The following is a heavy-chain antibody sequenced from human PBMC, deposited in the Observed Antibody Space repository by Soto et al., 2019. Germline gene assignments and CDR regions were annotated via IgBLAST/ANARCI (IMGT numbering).Heavy chain of an antibody. Sequence: EVQLVESGGGLVQPGRSLRLSCAASGFTFDDYAMHWVRQAPGKGLEWVSGISWNGANIGYVDSVRGRFTISRDNAKNPLYLPMNNLRPEDTALYYCAKDVGRQCLDSGLDYWGQGTRVTVSS. CDR2: ISWNGANI. D-gene: IGHD3-10*01. V-gene: IGHV3-9*01. CDR1: GFTFDDYA. J-gene: IGHJ4*02. CDR3: AKDVGRQCLDSGLDY.